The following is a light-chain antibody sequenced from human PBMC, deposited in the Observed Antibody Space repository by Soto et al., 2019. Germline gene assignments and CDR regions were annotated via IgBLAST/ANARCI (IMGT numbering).Light chain of an antibody. V-gene: IGKV4-1*01. J-gene: IGKJ1*01. CDR1: QSVLYSSNNKNY. CDR3: QQYYSTPPT. Sequence: DIVMTQSPDSLAVSLGARATINCKSSQSVLYSSNNKNYLAWYQQKPGQPPKLLIYWASTRESGVPDRFSGSGSGTDFTLTIISLQAEDVAVYYCQQYYSTPPTFGQGTKVEIK. CDR2: WAS.